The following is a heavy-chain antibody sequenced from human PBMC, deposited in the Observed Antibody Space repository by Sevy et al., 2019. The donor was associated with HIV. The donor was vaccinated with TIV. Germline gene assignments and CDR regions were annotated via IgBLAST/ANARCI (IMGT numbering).Heavy chain of an antibody. CDR2: IWYDGSNK. Sequence: GGSLRLSCAASGFTFSSYGMHWARQAPGKGLEWVAVIWYDGSNKYYADSVKGRFTISRDNSKNTLYLQMNSLRAEDTAVYYCARDMSVAGTFDYWGQGTLVTVSS. V-gene: IGHV3-33*01. J-gene: IGHJ4*02. CDR1: GFTFSSYG. CDR3: ARDMSVAGTFDY. D-gene: IGHD6-19*01.